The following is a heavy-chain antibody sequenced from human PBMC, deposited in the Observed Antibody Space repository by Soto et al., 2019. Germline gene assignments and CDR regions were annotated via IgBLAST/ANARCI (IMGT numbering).Heavy chain of an antibody. D-gene: IGHD2-15*01. V-gene: IGHV3-30*18. J-gene: IGHJ4*02. CDR1: GFTFSSYG. CDR2: ISYDGSNK. CDR3: AKDMGSLVYCSGGSCYLDY. Sequence: GGSLRLSCAASGFTFSSYGMHWVRQAPGKGLEWVAVISYDGSNKYYADSVKGRFTISRDNSKNTLYLQMNSLRAEDTAVYYCAKDMGSLVYCSGGSCYLDYWGQGTLVTVSS.